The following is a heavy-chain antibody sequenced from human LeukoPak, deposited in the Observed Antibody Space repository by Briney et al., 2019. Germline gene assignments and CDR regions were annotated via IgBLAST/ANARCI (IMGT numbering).Heavy chain of an antibody. V-gene: IGHV1-18*01. D-gene: IGHD2-8*01. CDR3: ARRYCTNGVCYSPYYYYGMDV. CDR2: ISAYNGNT. Sequence: ASVKVSCKASGYTFTSYGISWVRQAPGQGLEWMGWISAYNGNTNYAQKLQGRVTMTTDTSTSTAYMELRSLRSDDTAVYYCARRYCTNGVCYSPYYYYGMDVWGQGTTVTVSS. J-gene: IGHJ6*02. CDR1: GYTFTSYG.